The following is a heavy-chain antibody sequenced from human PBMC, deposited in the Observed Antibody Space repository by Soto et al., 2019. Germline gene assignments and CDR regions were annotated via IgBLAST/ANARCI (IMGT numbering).Heavy chain of an antibody. D-gene: IGHD2-8*02. CDR1: GFTFSDYY. CDR3: ARLTDTGQYARTFDP. CDR2: ISSSGSYT. Sequence: GSLRLSCAASGFTFSDYYMSWIRQAPGKGLEWVSYISSSGSYTNNADSVKGRFTISRDNAKNSLYLQMNSLRAEDTAVYYCARLTDTGQYARTFDPWGRGTLVTVSS. V-gene: IGHV3-11*03. J-gene: IGHJ4*01.